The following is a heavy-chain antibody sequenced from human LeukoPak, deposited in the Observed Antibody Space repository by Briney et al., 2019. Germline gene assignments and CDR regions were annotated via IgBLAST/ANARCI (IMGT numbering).Heavy chain of an antibody. CDR3: AKVGLSEMEWLLYSDH. V-gene: IGHV3-23*01. CDR2: ISGSSGHT. J-gene: IGHJ4*02. CDR1: GLTFSSYA. Sequence: GGSLRLSCAASGLTFSSYAMSWVRQAPGKGLEWVSAISGSSGHTYYADSVKSRFTISRDNSKNTLYLQMNSLRAEDTAVYYCAKVGLSEMEWLLYSDHWGQGTLVTVSS. D-gene: IGHD3-3*01.